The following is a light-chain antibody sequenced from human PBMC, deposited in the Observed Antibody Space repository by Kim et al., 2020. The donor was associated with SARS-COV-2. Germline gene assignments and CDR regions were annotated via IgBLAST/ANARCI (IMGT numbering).Light chain of an antibody. V-gene: IGKV1-39*01. J-gene: IGKJ1*01. CDR1: QDCSRY. Sequence: PSVGARSTFPCRARQDCSRYLHWCQQKPGKAPQLLIYTVYFLQSGVPSRFTGSGSETDFTLTISSLQPEDFATYYCQQSYSASRTFGQGTKVDIK. CDR2: TVY. CDR3: QQSYSASRT.